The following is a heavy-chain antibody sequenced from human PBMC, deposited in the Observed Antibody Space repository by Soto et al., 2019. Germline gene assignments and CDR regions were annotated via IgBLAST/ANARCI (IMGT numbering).Heavy chain of an antibody. D-gene: IGHD6-19*01. CDR2: IKPDGSEQ. CDR3: ASVRNGIIMAGTFYFDY. J-gene: IGHJ4*02. V-gene: IGHV3-7*01. Sequence: EVQLVESGGGLVQPGGSLRLSCEASGFTFSSYWMHWVRQAPGKGLEWLANIKPDGSEQSYVDSVKGRFTISRDNAKNSLYLQMNTLRDEDTAVYYCASVRNGIIMAGTFYFDYWGQGTLVTVSS. CDR1: GFTFSSYW.